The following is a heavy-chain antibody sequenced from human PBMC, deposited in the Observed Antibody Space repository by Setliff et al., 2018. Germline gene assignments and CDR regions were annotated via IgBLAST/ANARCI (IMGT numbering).Heavy chain of an antibody. V-gene: IGHV4-61*05. J-gene: IGHJ4*02. Sequence: PSETLSLTCSLSGVTIGGNNYYYWAWIRQPPGKGLQCIGYIYYRGNTNYNPSLRGRVTISVDTSTNQFSLRLKSVTPADTAVYFCARLPRTVTHFDYWGQGALVTVSS. CDR3: ARLPRTVTHFDY. D-gene: IGHD4-17*01. CDR1: GVTIGGNNYYY. CDR2: IYYRGNT.